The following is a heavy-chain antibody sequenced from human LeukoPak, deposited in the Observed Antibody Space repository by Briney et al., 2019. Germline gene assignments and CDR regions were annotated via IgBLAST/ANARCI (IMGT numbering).Heavy chain of an antibody. CDR3: ARLLHYSEGDYFDY. J-gene: IGHJ4*02. CDR1: GGSISSYY. Sequence: PSETLSVTCTVSGGSISSYYWSWIRQPPGKGVEWIGYIYTSGSTNYNPSLKSRVTISVDTSKNQFSLKLSSVTAADTAVYYCARLLHYSEGDYFDYWGQGTLVTVYS. CDR2: IYTSGST. V-gene: IGHV4-4*09. D-gene: IGHD2-21*01.